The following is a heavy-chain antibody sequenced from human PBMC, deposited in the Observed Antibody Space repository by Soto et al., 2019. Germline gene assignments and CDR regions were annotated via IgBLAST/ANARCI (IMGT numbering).Heavy chain of an antibody. CDR2: IIPIFGTA. V-gene: IGHV1-69*13. D-gene: IGHD3-22*01. CDR3: AXVPYDSSPYSNKSFDN. CDR1: GGTFSSYA. Sequence: SVKVSCKASGGTFSSYAISWVRQAPGQGLEWMGGIIPIFGTANYAQKFQGRVTITADESTSTAYMELSSLRSEDTAVYYCAXVPYDSSPYSNKSFDNWGPATLVNV. J-gene: IGHJ5*02.